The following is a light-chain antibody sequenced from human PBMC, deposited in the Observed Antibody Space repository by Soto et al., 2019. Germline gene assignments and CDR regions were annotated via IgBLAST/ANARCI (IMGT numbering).Light chain of an antibody. CDR1: SSDVGSYNL. V-gene: IGLV2-23*02. CDR3: CSYAGSSSHVV. J-gene: IGLJ2*01. Sequence: QSALTQPASVSGSPGQSITISCTGTSSDVGSYNLVSWYQQHPGKAPKLMIYEVSKRPSGVSNRFSGSKSGNTASLTISGLQAEDEADYYCCSYAGSSSHVVFCGGTKVTVL. CDR2: EVS.